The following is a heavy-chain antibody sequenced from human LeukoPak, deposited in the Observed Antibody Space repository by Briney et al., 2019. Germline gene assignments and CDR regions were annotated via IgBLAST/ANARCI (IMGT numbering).Heavy chain of an antibody. CDR1: GFTFGDYA. Sequence: GRSLRLSCTASGFTFGDYAVSWVRRAPGRGLEWVGLIRRRAFGETADYAASVKGRFTISRDDSKSIVYLQMNSLKTEDTAVYYCTREGAAAAYGMDVWGQGTTVTVSS. CDR3: TREGAAAAYGMDV. D-gene: IGHD6-13*01. J-gene: IGHJ6*02. CDR2: IRRRAFGETA. V-gene: IGHV3-49*04.